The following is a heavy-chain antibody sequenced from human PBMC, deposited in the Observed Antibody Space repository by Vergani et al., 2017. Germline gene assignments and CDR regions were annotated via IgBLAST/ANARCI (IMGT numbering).Heavy chain of an antibody. V-gene: IGHV1-18*01. Sequence: QVQLVQSGAEVKKPGSSVKVSCKASGGTFSSYAISWVRQAPGQGLEWMGWISAYNGNTNYAQKLQGRVTMTTDTSTSTAYMELRSLRSDDTAVYYCARGYYDSSGYFSFGYWGQGTLVTVSS. D-gene: IGHD3-22*01. CDR1: GGTFSSYA. J-gene: IGHJ4*02. CDR2: ISAYNGNT. CDR3: ARGYYDSSGYFSFGY.